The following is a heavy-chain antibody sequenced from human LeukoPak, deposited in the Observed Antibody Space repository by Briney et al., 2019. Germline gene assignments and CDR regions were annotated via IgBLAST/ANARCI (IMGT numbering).Heavy chain of an antibody. D-gene: IGHD1/OR15-1a*01. Sequence: SETLSLTCAVYGGSFSGYYWSWIRQPPGKGLEWIGEINHSGSTNYNPSLKSRVTISVDTSKNQFSLKLSSVTAADTAVYYCARMGNKDGIDYWGQGTLVIVSS. CDR3: ARMGNKDGIDY. CDR2: INHSGST. V-gene: IGHV4-34*01. CDR1: GGSFSGYY. J-gene: IGHJ4*02.